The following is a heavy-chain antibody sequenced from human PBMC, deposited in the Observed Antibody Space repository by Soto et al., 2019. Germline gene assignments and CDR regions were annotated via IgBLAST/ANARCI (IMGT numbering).Heavy chain of an antibody. CDR1: GGSVSSNNW. Sequence: TSATLSLTCAVSGGSVSSNNWWTWVRQPPGQGLEWIGEIYHSGSTNYNPSLKSRVTISLDKFKNQFSLKLSSVTAADTAVYFCASLGYCSGADCHGTKWGQGILVTVSS. V-gene: IGHV4-4*02. CDR3: ASLGYCSGADCHGTK. D-gene: IGHD2-8*02. J-gene: IGHJ4*01. CDR2: IYHSGST.